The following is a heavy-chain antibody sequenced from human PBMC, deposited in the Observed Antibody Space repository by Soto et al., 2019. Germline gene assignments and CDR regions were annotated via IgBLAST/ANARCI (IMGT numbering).Heavy chain of an antibody. V-gene: IGHV1-8*01. CDR3: AGPIAAAGGSYYYGMDV. D-gene: IGHD6-13*01. Sequence: QVQLVQSGAEVKKPGASVKVSCKASGYTFTNYDINWVRQATGEGLEWMGWMNPNSGNTGYAQKFQGRVTMTRNTSISTAYVELSSLRSEDTAVYYCAGPIAAAGGSYYYGMDVWGQGTTVTVSS. CDR1: GYTFTNYD. J-gene: IGHJ6*02. CDR2: MNPNSGNT.